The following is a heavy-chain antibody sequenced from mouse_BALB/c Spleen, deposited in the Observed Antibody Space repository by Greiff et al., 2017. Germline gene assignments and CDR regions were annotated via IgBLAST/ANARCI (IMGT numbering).Heavy chain of an antibody. CDR3: SRHIITTVVADYYAMDY. Sequence: QVQLKESGPDLVAPSQSLSITCTVSGFSLTSYGVHWVRQPPGKGLEWLVVIWSDGSTTYNSALKSRLSISKDNSKSQVFLKMNSRQTDDTAMYYCSRHIITTVVADYYAMDYWGQGTSVTVSS. J-gene: IGHJ4*01. V-gene: IGHV2-6-2*01. D-gene: IGHD1-1*01. CDR2: IWSDGST. CDR1: GFSLTSYG.